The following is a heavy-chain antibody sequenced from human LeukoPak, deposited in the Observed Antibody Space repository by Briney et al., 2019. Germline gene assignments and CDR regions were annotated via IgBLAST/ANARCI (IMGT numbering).Heavy chain of an antibody. CDR3: AKDQGPLSYYYYGMDV. Sequence: GRSLRLSCAASGFTFSSYGMHWVRQAPGKGLEWAAVISYDGSNKYYADSVKGRFTISRDNSKNTLYLQMNSLRAEDTAVYYCAKDQGPLSYYYYGMDVWGQGTTVTVSS. V-gene: IGHV3-30*18. J-gene: IGHJ6*02. CDR2: ISYDGSNK. CDR1: GFTFSSYG.